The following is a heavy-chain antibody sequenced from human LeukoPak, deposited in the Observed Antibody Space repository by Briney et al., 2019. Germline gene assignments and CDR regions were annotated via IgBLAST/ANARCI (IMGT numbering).Heavy chain of an antibody. V-gene: IGHV1-69*01. D-gene: IGHD2/OR15-2a*01. J-gene: IGHJ3*02. CDR2: IIPLFGTA. CDR3: AREGPHSTLYQGGAFDI. Sequence: GSSVKVSCKASGGTFSSYAISWVRQAPGQGLEWMGGIIPLFGTANYAQKFQVRVTITADESTSTAYMELSSLRSDDTAVYYCAREGPHSTLYQGGAFDIWGQGTMVTVSS. CDR1: GGTFSSYA.